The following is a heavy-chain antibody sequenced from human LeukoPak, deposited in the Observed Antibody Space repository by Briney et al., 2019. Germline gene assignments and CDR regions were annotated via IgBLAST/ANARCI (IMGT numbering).Heavy chain of an antibody. CDR3: ARGNSYQLLSGNWIDP. V-gene: IGHV4-34*01. CDR2: INHSGST. J-gene: IGHJ5*02. D-gene: IGHD2-2*01. Sequence: SETLSLTCAVYGGSFSGYYWSWIRQPPGKGLEWIGEINHSGSTNYNPSLKSRVTISVDTSKNQFSLKLSSVTAADTAVYYCARGNSYQLLSGNWIDPWGQGTLVTVSS. CDR1: GGSFSGYY.